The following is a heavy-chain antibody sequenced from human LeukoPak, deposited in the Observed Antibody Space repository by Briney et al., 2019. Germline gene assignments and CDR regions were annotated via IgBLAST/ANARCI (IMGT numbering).Heavy chain of an antibody. J-gene: IGHJ4*02. D-gene: IGHD2-2*01. V-gene: IGHV4-59*01. CDR2: LYYSGNT. CDR3: ARATDCSSTSCFYFDY. CDR1: GGSISSYY. Sequence: SETLSLTCTVSGGSISSYYWSWIRQPPGKGLEWIGSLYYSGNTNYNPSLKSRVTISVDTSKNQFTLKLSSVTAADTAVYYCARATDCSSTSCFYFDYWGQGTLVTVSS.